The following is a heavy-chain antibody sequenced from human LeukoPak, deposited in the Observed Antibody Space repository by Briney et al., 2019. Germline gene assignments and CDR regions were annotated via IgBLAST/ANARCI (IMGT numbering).Heavy chain of an antibody. CDR1: GGTFSSYA. D-gene: IGHD3-22*01. Sequence: ASVKVSCKASGGTFSSYAISWVRQAPGQGLEWMGGIIPIFGTASYAQKFQGRVTMTRDTSTSTVYMELSSLRSEDTAVYYCARDAPNPNYYDSSGYFDYWGQGTLVTVSS. V-gene: IGHV1-69*05. J-gene: IGHJ4*02. CDR2: IIPIFGTA. CDR3: ARDAPNPNYYDSSGYFDY.